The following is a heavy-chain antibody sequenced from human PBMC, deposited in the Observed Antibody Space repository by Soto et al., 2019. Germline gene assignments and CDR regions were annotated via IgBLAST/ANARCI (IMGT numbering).Heavy chain of an antibody. J-gene: IGHJ4*02. CDR1: GDSISGYY. CDR2: IYYTGNT. D-gene: IGHD3-3*01. V-gene: IGHV4-59*12. CDR3: ARGVDSWSGYLF. Sequence: SETLSLTCTVSGDSISGYYWSWIRQPPGKGLQWIGYIYYTGNTNYNPSLKGRVTMSVDTSKNQFSLQVTSVTAADRGVYYCARGVDSWSGYLFWGQGTPVTVSS.